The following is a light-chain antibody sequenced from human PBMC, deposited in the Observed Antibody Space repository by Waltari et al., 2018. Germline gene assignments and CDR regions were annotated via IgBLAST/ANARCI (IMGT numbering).Light chain of an antibody. CDR2: GAS. CDR3: QQYNHWPWT. CDR1: QTVSSN. Sequence: MTQSPGTLSASPGEGVTLSCRASQTVSSNLVWYKQIPGQPPRVLIYGASTRATGVPARFSGSGSATEFTLTISSLQSEDFAVYFCQQYNHWPWTFGQGTKVEVK. J-gene: IGKJ1*01. V-gene: IGKV3-15*01.